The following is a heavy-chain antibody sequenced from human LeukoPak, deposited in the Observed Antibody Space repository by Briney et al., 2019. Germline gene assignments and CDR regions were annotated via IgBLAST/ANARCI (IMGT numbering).Heavy chain of an antibody. CDR3: AISEDEDTAILDY. Sequence: PGGSLRLSCAASGFTFSSYAMHWVRQAPGKGLEWVAVISYDGSNKYYADSVKGRFTISRDNSKNTLYLQMNSLRAEDTAVYYCAISEDEDTAILDYWGQGTLVTVSS. V-gene: IGHV3-30*04. J-gene: IGHJ4*02. CDR1: GFTFSSYA. D-gene: IGHD5-18*01. CDR2: ISYDGSNK.